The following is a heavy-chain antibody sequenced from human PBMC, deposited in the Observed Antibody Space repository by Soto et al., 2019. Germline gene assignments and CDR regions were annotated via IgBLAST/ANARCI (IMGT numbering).Heavy chain of an antibody. J-gene: IGHJ6*03. CDR3: ARAAAAGHYYYSYMDV. D-gene: IGHD6-13*01. Sequence: PSETLSLTCTVSGGSISSYYWIWIRQPPGKGLEWIGYIYYSGSTNYKPSLKSRVTISVDTSKNQFSLKLSSVTAADTAVYYCARAAAAGHYYYSYMDVWGKGTTVTVSS. CDR2: IYYSGST. CDR1: GGSISSYY. V-gene: IGHV4-59*01.